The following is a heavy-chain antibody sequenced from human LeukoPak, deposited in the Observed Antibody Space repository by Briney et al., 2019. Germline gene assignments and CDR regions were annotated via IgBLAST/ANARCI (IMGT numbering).Heavy chain of an antibody. CDR2: IRYDGSNK. CDR1: GLTFSSYG. J-gene: IGHJ4*02. CDR3: AKGMAGTGWGFDY. V-gene: IGHV3-30*02. D-gene: IGHD6-19*01. Sequence: GGSLRLSCAASGLTFSSYGMHWVRQAPGKGLEWVAFIRYDGSNKYYADSVKGRFTISRDNSKNTLYLQMNSLRAEDTAVYYCAKGMAGTGWGFDYWGQGTLVTVSS.